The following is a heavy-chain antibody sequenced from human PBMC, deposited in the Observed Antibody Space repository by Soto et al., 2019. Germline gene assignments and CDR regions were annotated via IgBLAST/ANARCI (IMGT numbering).Heavy chain of an antibody. CDR1: GFTFDDYA. CDR3: ARDSRPTGTTFDY. V-gene: IGHV3-33*08. CDR2: IWYDGSNK. D-gene: IGHD1-1*01. Sequence: GGSLRLSCAASGFTFDDYAMHWVRQAPGKGLEWVAVIWYDGSNKYYADSVKGRFTISRDNSKNTLYLQMNSLRAEDTAVYYCARDSRPTGTTFDYWGQGTLVTVSS. J-gene: IGHJ4*02.